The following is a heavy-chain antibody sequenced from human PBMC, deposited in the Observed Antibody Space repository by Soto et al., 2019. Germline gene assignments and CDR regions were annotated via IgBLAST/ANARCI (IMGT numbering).Heavy chain of an antibody. Sequence: GGSLRLSCAASGFSLSSYWMNWVRQAPGKGLEWVANIKQDGSEKYYVDSVKGRFFISRDDAKNSLYLQVNSLRAEDTAVYYCARDGDASGWYHYGMDVWGQGTMVTVSS. D-gene: IGHD6-19*01. CDR2: IKQDGSEK. V-gene: IGHV3-7*01. CDR1: GFSLSSYW. J-gene: IGHJ6*02. CDR3: ARDGDASGWYHYGMDV.